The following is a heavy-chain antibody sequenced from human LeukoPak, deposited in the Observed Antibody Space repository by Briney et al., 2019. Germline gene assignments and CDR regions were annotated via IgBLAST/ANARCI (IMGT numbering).Heavy chain of an antibody. V-gene: IGHV3-9*01. CDR2: ISWNSGSI. Sequence: PGGSLRLSCGASGFTFDDYAMHWVRQAPGKGLEWVSGISWNSGSIVYADSVKGRFTISRDNAKNSLYLQMNGLRAEDTAVYYCARDFARTGDYHHFDCWGQGTLVTVSS. J-gene: IGHJ4*02. CDR3: ARDFARTGDYHHFDC. CDR1: GFTFDDYA. D-gene: IGHD7-27*01.